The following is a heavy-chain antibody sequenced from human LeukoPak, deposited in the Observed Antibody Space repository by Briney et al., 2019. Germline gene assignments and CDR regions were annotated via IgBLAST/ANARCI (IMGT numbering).Heavy chain of an antibody. D-gene: IGHD5-12*01. V-gene: IGHV3-9*01. J-gene: IGHJ4*02. CDR3: AKDIRAGYSGYDSLIVVVDIGFDY. Sequence: PGGSLRLSCAASGFTFDDYAMHWVRQAPGKGLEWVSGISWNSGSIGYADSVKGRFTISRDNAKNSLYLQMNGLRAEDTALYYCAKDIRAGYSGYDSLIVVVDIGFDYWGQGTLVTVSS. CDR1: GFTFDDYA. CDR2: ISWNSGSI.